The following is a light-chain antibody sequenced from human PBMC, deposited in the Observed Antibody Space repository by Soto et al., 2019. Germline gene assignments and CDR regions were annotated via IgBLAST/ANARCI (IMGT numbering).Light chain of an antibody. V-gene: IGKV3-15*01. Sequence: ILMTQSPATLSVSPGERATLSCRASQSVSNNLAWYQQKPGQAPRLLIYDASTRSTGIPARFSGSGSGTEFTLTISGLQSEDFAVYYCQQYNIWPPWTFGQGTKVEVK. CDR2: DAS. CDR1: QSVSNN. CDR3: QQYNIWPPWT. J-gene: IGKJ1*01.